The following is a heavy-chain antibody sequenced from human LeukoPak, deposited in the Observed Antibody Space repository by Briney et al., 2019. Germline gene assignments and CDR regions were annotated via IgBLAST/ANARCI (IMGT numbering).Heavy chain of an antibody. J-gene: IGHJ3*02. D-gene: IGHD1-7*01. CDR2: VYTSGST. Sequence: SETVSLTCSVSGGSISGYYWTWIRQSAGKGLEWIGRVYTSGSTHYNPSLKTRLTMSVDTSKNQFSLKLSSVTAADTAVYYCARLITGTTTAFDIWGQGTMVTVSS. CDR1: GGSISGYY. V-gene: IGHV4-4*07. CDR3: ARLITGTTTAFDI.